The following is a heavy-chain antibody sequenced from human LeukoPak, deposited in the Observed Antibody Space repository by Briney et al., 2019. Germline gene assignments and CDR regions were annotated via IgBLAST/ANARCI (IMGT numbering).Heavy chain of an antibody. D-gene: IGHD3-22*01. CDR1: GGSISSYY. CDR2: IYYSGST. V-gene: IGHV4-59*12. CDR3: AREKIGYYDGSGRGWFDP. Sequence: SETLSLTCTVSGGSISSYYWSWIRQPPGKGLEWIGYIYYSGSTNYNPSLKSRVTISVDTSKNQFSLKLSSVTAADTAVYYCAREKIGYYDGSGRGWFDPWGQGTLVTVSS. J-gene: IGHJ5*02.